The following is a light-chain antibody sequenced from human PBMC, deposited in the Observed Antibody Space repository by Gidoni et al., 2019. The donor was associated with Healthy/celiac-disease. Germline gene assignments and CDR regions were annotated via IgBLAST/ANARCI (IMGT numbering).Light chain of an antibody. CDR3: QQSYSTPWT. CDR2: AAS. CDR1: QSISSY. J-gene: IGKJ1*01. Sequence: DIQMTQSPSSLYASVGDRVTITCRASQSISSYVNWYQQKPGKAPKLLIYAASSLQSGVPSRFSGSGSGTDFTLTISSLQPEDFATYYCQQSYSTPWTFGQGTKVEIK. V-gene: IGKV1-39*01.